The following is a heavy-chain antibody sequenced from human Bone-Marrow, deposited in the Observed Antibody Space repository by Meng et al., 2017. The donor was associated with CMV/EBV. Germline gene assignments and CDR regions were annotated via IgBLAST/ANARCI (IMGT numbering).Heavy chain of an antibody. V-gene: IGHV3-21*01. CDR3: ARVPPGGIVPAARDYYYGMDV. Sequence: GGSLRLSCAASGFTFSSYSMNWVRQAPGKGLEWVSSISSSSSYIYYADSVKGRFTISRDKAKNSLYLQMNSLRAEDTAVYYCARVPPGGIVPAARDYYYGMDVWGQGTTVTVSS. CDR1: GFTFSSYS. J-gene: IGHJ6*02. D-gene: IGHD2-2*01. CDR2: ISSSSSYI.